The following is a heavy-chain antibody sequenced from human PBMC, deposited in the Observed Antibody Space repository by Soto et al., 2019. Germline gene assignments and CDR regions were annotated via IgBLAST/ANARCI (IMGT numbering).Heavy chain of an antibody. J-gene: IGHJ3*01. Sequence: QVQLQQSGPGLVKPSQTLSLTCTVSGGSISSGDYYWNWIRQHPEKGLEWIGSIHHRGNTYYRPSLESRISISIDTSKNQFSLRLSSVTAADTAVYYCAREGGSYDSGGFLIRGAFDVWGQGTTVTVSP. CDR2: IHHRGNT. CDR3: AREGGSYDSGGFLIRGAFDV. D-gene: IGHD3-22*01. CDR1: GGSISSGDYY. V-gene: IGHV4-31*03.